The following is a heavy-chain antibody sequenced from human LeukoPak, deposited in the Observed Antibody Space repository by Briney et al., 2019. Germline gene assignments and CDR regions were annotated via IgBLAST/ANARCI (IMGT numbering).Heavy chain of an antibody. D-gene: IGHD2-2*01. J-gene: IGHJ6*03. CDR3: ARGIVVVPAAPRPVYYYYYMDV. CDR1: GGTFSSYA. V-gene: IGHV1-69*13. CDR2: IIPIFGTA. Sequence: RASVKVSCKASGGTFSSYAISWVRQAPGQGLERMGGIIPIFGTANYAQKFQGRVTITADESTSTAYMELSSLRSEDTAVYYCARGIVVVPAAPRPVYYYYYMDVWGKGTTVTVSS.